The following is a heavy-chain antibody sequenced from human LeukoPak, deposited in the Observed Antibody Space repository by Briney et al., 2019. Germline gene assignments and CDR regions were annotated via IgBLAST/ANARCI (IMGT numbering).Heavy chain of an antibody. J-gene: IGHJ4*02. V-gene: IGHV3-66*01. CDR3: ATGSGYDILTGYVY. CDR2: IYSAGNT. Sequence: LPGGSLRLSCAASGFTVSSNYMSWVRQAPGKGLEWVSVIYSAGNTYYADSVKGRFTISRDNSKNTLYLQMNSLRAEDTAVYYCATGSGYDILTGYVYWGQGTLVTVSS. CDR1: GFTVSSNY. D-gene: IGHD3-9*01.